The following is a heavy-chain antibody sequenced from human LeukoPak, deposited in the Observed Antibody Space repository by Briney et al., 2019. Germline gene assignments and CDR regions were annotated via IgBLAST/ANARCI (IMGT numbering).Heavy chain of an antibody. CDR3: ARTQSLCSGGSCYSDWFDP. CDR1: GYTFTGYY. CDR2: INPNSGGT. D-gene: IGHD2-15*01. Sequence: GASVKVSCKASGYTFTGYYMHWVRQAPGQGLEWTGWINPNSGGTNYAQKFQGRVTMTRDTSISTAYMELSRLRSDDTAVYYCARTQSLCSGGSCYSDWFDPWGQGTLVTVSS. J-gene: IGHJ5*02. V-gene: IGHV1-2*02.